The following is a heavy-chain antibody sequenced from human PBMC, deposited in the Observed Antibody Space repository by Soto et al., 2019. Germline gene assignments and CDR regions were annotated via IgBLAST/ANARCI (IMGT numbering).Heavy chain of an antibody. D-gene: IGHD3-22*01. V-gene: IGHV4-34*01. Sequence: QVQLQQWGAGLLKPSETLSPTCAVYGGSFSGYYWSWIRQPPGKGLEWIGEINHSGSTNYNPSLKRRFTXXVDTSKNQFSLKLSSVTAADTAVYYCARDYYDSSGRPTIDYWGQGTLVTVSS. CDR1: GGSFSGYY. CDR2: INHSGST. J-gene: IGHJ4*02. CDR3: ARDYYDSSGRPTIDY.